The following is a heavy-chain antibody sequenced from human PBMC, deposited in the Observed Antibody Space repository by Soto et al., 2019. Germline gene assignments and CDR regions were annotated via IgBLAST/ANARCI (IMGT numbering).Heavy chain of an antibody. D-gene: IGHD2-15*01. Sequence: GGSLRLSCAASGFNVSEYYMTWVRQAPGKGLEWVSLIFSGGSTKYADSVKGRFTISRHNSKNTVNLQMNSLRIEDTAVYFCAREGSHYYYMDVWGKGTTVTVSS. CDR3: AREGSHYYYMDV. CDR2: IFSGGST. J-gene: IGHJ6*03. CDR1: GFNVSEYY. V-gene: IGHV3-53*04.